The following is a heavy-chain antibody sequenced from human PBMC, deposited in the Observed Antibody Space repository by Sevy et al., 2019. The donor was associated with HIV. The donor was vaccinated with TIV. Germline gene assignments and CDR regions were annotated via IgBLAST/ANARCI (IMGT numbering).Heavy chain of an antibody. CDR3: ARDRRLRWYFDY. J-gene: IGHJ4*02. Sequence: GGSLRLSCAASGFTFSSYWMSWIRQAPGKGLEWVSYISSSGSTIYYADSVKGRFTISRDNAKNSLYLQMNSLRAEDTAVYYCARDRRLRWYFDYWGQGTLVTVSS. D-gene: IGHD4-17*01. V-gene: IGHV3-11*01. CDR1: GFTFSSYW. CDR2: ISSSGSTI.